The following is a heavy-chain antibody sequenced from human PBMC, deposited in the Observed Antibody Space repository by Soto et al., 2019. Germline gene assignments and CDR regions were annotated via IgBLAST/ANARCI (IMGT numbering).Heavy chain of an antibody. CDR1: AFTFSSYA. J-gene: IGHJ6*02. CDR2: ISRSAVSS. Sequence: WLSLRLSCAASAFTFSSYAMRWFLQAPWQRLEWVSGISRSAVSSYYAGSVKGRFTISRDNSNSTLFRQMNSLRADDTAVYYCAKTKQWLVKDYDFGMDVWGQGTTVTVSS. D-gene: IGHD6-19*01. V-gene: IGHV3-23*01. CDR3: AKTKQWLVKDYDFGMDV.